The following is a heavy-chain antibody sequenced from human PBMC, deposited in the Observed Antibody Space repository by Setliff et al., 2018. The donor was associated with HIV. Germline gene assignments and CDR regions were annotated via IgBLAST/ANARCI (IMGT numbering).Heavy chain of an antibody. D-gene: IGHD3-3*01. J-gene: IGHJ5*02. CDR1: GGSVNSGGFY. Sequence: KSSETLSLTCTVSGGSVNSGGFYWSWVRQHPERGLEWIGFIYHSGSAYYNPSLKSRAKISVDTSKNQFSLKLTSVTVADTALYFCARDSLRHRDLEWSHSWFDPWGQGTLVTVSS. V-gene: IGHV4-31*03. CDR2: IYHSGSA. CDR3: ARDSLRHRDLEWSHSWFDP.